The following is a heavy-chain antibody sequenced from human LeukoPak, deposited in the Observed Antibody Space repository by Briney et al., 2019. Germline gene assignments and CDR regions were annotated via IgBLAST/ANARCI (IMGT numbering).Heavy chain of an antibody. CDR2: IIPILGIA. D-gene: IGHD2-2*01. J-gene: IGHJ4*02. Sequence: SVKVSCKASGGTFSSYAISWVRQAPGQGLEWMGRIIPILGIANYAQKFQGRVTIAADKSTSTAYMELSRLRSDDTAVYYCAREVVVVPAASDYWGQGTLVTVSS. V-gene: IGHV1-69*04. CDR1: GGTFSSYA. CDR3: AREVVVVPAASDY.